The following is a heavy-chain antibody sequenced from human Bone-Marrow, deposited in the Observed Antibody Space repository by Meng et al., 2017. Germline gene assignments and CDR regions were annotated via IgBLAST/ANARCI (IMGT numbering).Heavy chain of an antibody. V-gene: IGHV3-48*03. CDR3: ASRIAVAGNFLFDY. Sequence: GESLKISCAASGFTFSSYEMNWVRQAPGKGLEWVSYISNSGSTIYYADSVKGRFTISRDNSKNTLYLQMNSLRAEDTAVYYCASRIAVAGNFLFDYWGQGTLVTVSS. J-gene: IGHJ4*02. CDR2: ISNSGSTI. CDR1: GFTFSSYE. D-gene: IGHD6-19*01.